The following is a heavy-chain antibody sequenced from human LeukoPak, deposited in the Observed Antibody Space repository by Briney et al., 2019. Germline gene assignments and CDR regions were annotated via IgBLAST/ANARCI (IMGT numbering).Heavy chain of an antibody. CDR2: ISSSGSTI. V-gene: IGHV3-48*03. D-gene: IGHD5-24*01. J-gene: IGHJ4*02. CDR3: AVATIKDYFDY. Sequence: PGGSLRLSCAASGFTFSSYEMNWVRQAPGKGLEWVSYISSSGSTIYYADSVKGRFTISRDNAKNSLYLQMNSLRAEDTAVYNCAVATIKDYFDYWGLGTLVTVSS. CDR1: GFTFSSYE.